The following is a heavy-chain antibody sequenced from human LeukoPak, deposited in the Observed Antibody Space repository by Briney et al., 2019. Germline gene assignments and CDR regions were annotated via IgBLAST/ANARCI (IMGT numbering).Heavy chain of an antibody. D-gene: IGHD3-9*01. Sequence: SVKVSCKASGGTFSSYAISWVRQAPGQGLEWMGGIIPIFGTANYAQKFQGRVTITADESTSTAYMELSSLRSEDTAVYYCASPYYDILTGYYYYFDYWGQGTLVTVSS. CDR3: ASPYYDILTGYYYYFDY. V-gene: IGHV1-69*13. J-gene: IGHJ4*02. CDR2: IIPIFGTA. CDR1: GGTFSSYA.